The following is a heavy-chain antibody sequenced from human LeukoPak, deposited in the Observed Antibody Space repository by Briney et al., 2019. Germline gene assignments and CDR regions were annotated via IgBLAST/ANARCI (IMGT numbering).Heavy chain of an antibody. D-gene: IGHD3-22*01. CDR1: GSIFTSYW. CDR3: ARATYYYDSSGYYRPLPAEYFQH. CDR2: IYPGDSDT. V-gene: IGHV5-51*01. Sequence: GASLQISCQGSGSIFTSYWIGWVRQLPGKGLEWMGIIYPGDSDTRYSPSFQGQVTISADKSISTAYLQWSSLKASDTAMYYCARATYYYDSSGYYRPLPAEYFQHWGQGTLVTVSS. J-gene: IGHJ1*01.